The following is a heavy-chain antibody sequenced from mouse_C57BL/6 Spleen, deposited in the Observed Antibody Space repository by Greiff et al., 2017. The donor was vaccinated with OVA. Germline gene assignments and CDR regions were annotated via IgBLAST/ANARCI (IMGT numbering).Heavy chain of an antibody. D-gene: IGHD1-1*01. CDR1: GFTFKDYY. CDR3: ARGDYYGISSYAMDY. J-gene: IGHJ4*01. Sequence: VQLQQSGAELVKPGASVKLSCTASGFTFKDYYIHWVKPRTEQGLAWIGRLDPGDGKTKYAPKLQGKATITADTSSNPAYLQLSSLTADDTAVYDCARGDYYGISSYAMDYWGQGTSVTVSS. CDR2: LDPGDGKT. V-gene: IGHV14-2*01.